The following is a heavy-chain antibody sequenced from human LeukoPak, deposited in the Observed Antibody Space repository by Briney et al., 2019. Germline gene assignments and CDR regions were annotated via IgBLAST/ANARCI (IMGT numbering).Heavy chain of an antibody. V-gene: IGHV3-7*03. J-gene: IGHJ4*02. Sequence: GGSLRLSCAASGFTFSTYGIHWVRQAPGKGLEWVGHIKTDGSETYYLDSLKGRISISRDNTNNALYLQMNSLRVEDTAVYYCVKNDGWFHLAQWGQGTLVTVSS. CDR1: GFTFSTYG. CDR2: IKTDGSET. D-gene: IGHD6-19*01. CDR3: VKNDGWFHLAQ.